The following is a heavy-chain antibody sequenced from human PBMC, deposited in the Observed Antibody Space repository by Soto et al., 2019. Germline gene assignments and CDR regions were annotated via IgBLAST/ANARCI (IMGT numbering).Heavy chain of an antibody. CDR3: ARVDRGAFDT. V-gene: IGHV1-69*01. CDR2: IIPPFGTT. Sequence: QVQLVQSGAEVKKPGSSVKVSCKASGGTFSSNAINWVRQARGQGLEWMGGIIPPFGTTNYAQKFQGRVTITADESTGTVYMELSSLKSEDTAVYYCARVDRGAFDTWGQGTMVTVSS. D-gene: IGHD3-10*01. J-gene: IGHJ3*02. CDR1: GGTFSSNA.